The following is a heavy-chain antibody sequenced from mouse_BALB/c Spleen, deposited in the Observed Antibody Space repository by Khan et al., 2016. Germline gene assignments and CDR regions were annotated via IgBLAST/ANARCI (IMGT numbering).Heavy chain of an antibody. V-gene: IGHV1S137*01. D-gene: IGHD2-3*01. CDR3: AREEAYDGYSLFAY. Sequence: VQLQESGAELVRPGVSVKISCKGSVYTFTDFAMHWVKQSHAKSLEWIGVISTYSGDASYNQKFKDKATMTVDKSSSTAYMELARLTSEDSAIYYCAREEAYDGYSLFAYWGQGTLVTVST. J-gene: IGHJ3*01. CDR1: VYTFTDFA. CDR2: ISTYSGDA.